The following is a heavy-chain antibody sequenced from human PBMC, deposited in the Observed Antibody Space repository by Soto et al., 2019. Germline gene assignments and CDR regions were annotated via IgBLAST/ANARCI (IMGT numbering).Heavy chain of an antibody. J-gene: IGHJ5*02. CDR2: IFYGHGT. CDR1: GGSVTSSTSS. CDR3: ARQPTGYPNWFDA. Sequence: QVQLQESGPGLVNPSETLSLTCTVSGGSVTSSTSSWTWVRQPPGKGLQWIGTIFYGHGTYYNPSLASRGTISLNTSTIQFSLALNSVTAADTAAYYCARQPTGYPNWFDAWGRGILVIVSS. D-gene: IGHD3-9*01. V-gene: IGHV4-39*01.